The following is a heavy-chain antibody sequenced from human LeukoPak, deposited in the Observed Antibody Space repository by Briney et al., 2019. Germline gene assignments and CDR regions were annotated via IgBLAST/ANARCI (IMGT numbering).Heavy chain of an antibody. J-gene: IGHJ4*02. V-gene: IGHV3-9*01. D-gene: IGHD3-22*01. CDR1: GFTFDDYA. CDR2: ISWNSGSI. Sequence: GRSLRLSCAASGFTFDDYAMHWVRQAPGKGLEWVSGISWNSGSIVYADSVKGRFTISRDNAKNSLYLQMNSLRAEDTALYYCAKDFPHSSGYSPLFDYWGQGTLVTVSS. CDR3: AKDFPHSSGYSPLFDY.